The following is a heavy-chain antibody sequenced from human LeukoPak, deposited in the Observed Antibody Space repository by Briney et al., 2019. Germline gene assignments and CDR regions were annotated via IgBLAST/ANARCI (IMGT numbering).Heavy chain of an antibody. CDR1: GGSISSSSYY. V-gene: IGHV4-39*01. Sequence: SETLSLTCTVSGGSISSSSYYWGWIRQPPGKGLEWIGSIYYSGSTYYNPSLKSRVTISVDTSKNQFSLKLSSVTAADTAVYYCARTIDYSGSYPFDYWGQGTLVTVSS. J-gene: IGHJ4*02. CDR3: ARTIDYSGSYPFDY. CDR2: IYYSGST. D-gene: IGHD1-26*01.